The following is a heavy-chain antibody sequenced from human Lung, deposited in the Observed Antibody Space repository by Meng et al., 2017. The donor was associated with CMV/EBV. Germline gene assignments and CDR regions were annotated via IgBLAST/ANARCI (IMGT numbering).Heavy chain of an antibody. V-gene: IGHV3-9*01. D-gene: IGHD2-21*01. CDR3: ASLDIVVVMGDYRPADAVDI. Sequence: SXKISXAASGFTFDDYSMHWVRQAPGKGLEWVSGISWNSSSIGYADSVKGRFTISRDNAKNSLYLQMNSLRAEDTALYYCASLDIVVVMGDYRPADAVDIWGQGTMVXVSS. CDR1: GFTFDDYS. CDR2: ISWNSSSI. J-gene: IGHJ3*02.